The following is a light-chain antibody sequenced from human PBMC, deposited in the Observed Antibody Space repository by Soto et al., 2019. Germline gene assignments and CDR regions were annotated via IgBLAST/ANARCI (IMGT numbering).Light chain of an antibody. Sequence: DIVMAKSPPTRCVCAGERGTRSCRAIQSVSSNLAWYQQKPGQARRLLIYGASARATCIPARFSGSGSGTEFTLTVSSLQSEGFALSYCLQYHKGRLSAVGQGTRLEIK. CDR2: GAS. J-gene: IGKJ5*01. V-gene: IGKV3-15*01. CDR3: LQYHKGRLSA. CDR1: QSVSSN.